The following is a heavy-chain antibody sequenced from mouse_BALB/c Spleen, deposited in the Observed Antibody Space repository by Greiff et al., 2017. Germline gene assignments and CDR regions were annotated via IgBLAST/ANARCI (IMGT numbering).Heavy chain of an antibody. CDR1: GYTFTDYA. J-gene: IGHJ3*01. D-gene: IGHD1-1*01. CDR3: ARDYGSSYWFAY. CDR2: ISTYYGNT. Sequence: VQLQQSGPELVRPGVSVKISCKGSGYTFTDYAMHWVKQSHAKSLEWIGVISTYYGNTNYNQKFKGKATMTVDKSSSTAYMELARLTSEDSAIYYCARDYGSSYWFAYWGQGTLVTVSA. V-gene: IGHV1-67*01.